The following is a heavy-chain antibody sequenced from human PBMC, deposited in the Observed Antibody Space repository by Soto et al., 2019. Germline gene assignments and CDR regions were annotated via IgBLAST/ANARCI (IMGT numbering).Heavy chain of an antibody. D-gene: IGHD3-9*01. J-gene: IGHJ4*02. Sequence: GASVKVSCKASGYTFTSYAMHWVRQAPGQRLEWMGWINAGNGNTKYPQKFQGRVTITRDTSASTAYMELSSLRSEDTAVYYCVKDYYDTLASYYGPDYWGQGTLVTVSS. CDR3: VKDYYDTLASYYGPDY. V-gene: IGHV1-3*01. CDR2: INAGNGNT. CDR1: GYTFTSYA.